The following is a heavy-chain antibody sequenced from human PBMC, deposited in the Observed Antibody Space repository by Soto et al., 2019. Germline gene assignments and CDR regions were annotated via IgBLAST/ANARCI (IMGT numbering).Heavy chain of an antibody. CDR1: GFTFDDYA. Sequence: EVQLVESGGGLVQPGRSLTLSCAASGFTFDDYAMHWVRQAPGKGLEWVSGISWNSDTIGYAHSVRGRFTISRDNAENSLYLQMNSLGAEDTALYYCAKDKGPRNCSTRNCFWVALGMDVWGQGTTVTVSS. CDR3: AKDKGPRNCSTRNCFWVALGMDV. CDR2: ISWNSDTI. J-gene: IGHJ6*02. D-gene: IGHD2-2*01. V-gene: IGHV3-9*01.